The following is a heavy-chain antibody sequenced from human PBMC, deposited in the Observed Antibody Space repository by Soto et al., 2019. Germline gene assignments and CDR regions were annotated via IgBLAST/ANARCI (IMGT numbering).Heavy chain of an antibody. CDR1: GGSFSGYY. V-gene: IGHV4-34*01. CDR3: ARGPVIYDFWSGPPPYDY. Sequence: PSETLSLTCAVYGGSFSGYYWSWIRQPPGKGLEWIGEINHSGSTNYNPSLKSRVTISVDTSKNQFSLKLSSVTAADTAVYYCARGPVIYDFWSGPPPYDYWGQGTLVTVSS. D-gene: IGHD3-3*01. J-gene: IGHJ4*02. CDR2: INHSGST.